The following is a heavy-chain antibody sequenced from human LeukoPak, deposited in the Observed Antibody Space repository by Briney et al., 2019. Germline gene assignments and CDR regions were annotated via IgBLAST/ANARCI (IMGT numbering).Heavy chain of an antibody. CDR2: IIPIFGTA. D-gene: IGHD2-2*01. J-gene: IGHJ4*02. CDR1: GGTFSSYA. Sequence: SVKVSCKASGGTFSSYAISWVRRAPGQGLEWMGGIIPIFGTANYAQKFQGRVTITADESTSTAYMELSSLRSEDTAVYYCARASGGCSSTSCYYIDYWGQGTLVTVSS. CDR3: ARASGGCSSTSCYYIDY. V-gene: IGHV1-69*01.